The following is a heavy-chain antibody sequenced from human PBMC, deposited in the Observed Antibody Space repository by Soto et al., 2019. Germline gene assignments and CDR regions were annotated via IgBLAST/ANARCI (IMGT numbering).Heavy chain of an antibody. J-gene: IGHJ4*02. CDR3: ANLGMSPTVADY. D-gene: IGHD4-17*01. CDR2: INHSGST. CDR1: GGSFSGYY. Sequence: SETLSLTCAVYGGSFSGYYWSWIRQPPGKGLEWIGEINHSGSTNYNPSLKSRATISVDTSKNQFSLKLTSVTAADTAVYFCANLGMSPTVADYWGQGTLVTVSS. V-gene: IGHV4-34*01.